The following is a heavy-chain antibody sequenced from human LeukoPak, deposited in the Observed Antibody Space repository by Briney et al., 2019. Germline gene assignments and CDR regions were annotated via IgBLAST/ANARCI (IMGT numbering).Heavy chain of an antibody. Sequence: SVKVSCKASGGTFSSYAISWVRQAPGQGLEWMGGIIPIFGTANYAQKFQGRVTITADKSTSTAYMELSSLRSEDTAVYYCASSTGADGSGSYSMSLDYYYYMDVWGKGTTVTVSS. V-gene: IGHV1-69*06. CDR3: ASSTGADGSGSYSMSLDYYYYMDV. D-gene: IGHD3-10*01. CDR1: GGTFSSYA. J-gene: IGHJ6*03. CDR2: IIPIFGTA.